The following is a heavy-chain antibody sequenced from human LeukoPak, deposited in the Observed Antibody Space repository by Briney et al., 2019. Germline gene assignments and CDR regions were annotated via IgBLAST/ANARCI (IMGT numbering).Heavy chain of an antibody. CDR2: IYYSGST. Sequence: SETLSLTCTVSGGSLSSGGYYWSWIRQHPGKGLEWIGYIYYSGSTYYNPSLKSRVTISVDTSKNQFSLKLSSVTAADTAVYYCAREGASAVGAFDIWGQGTMVTVSS. J-gene: IGHJ3*02. CDR3: AREGASAVGAFDI. CDR1: GGSLSSGGYY. D-gene: IGHD4-23*01. V-gene: IGHV4-31*03.